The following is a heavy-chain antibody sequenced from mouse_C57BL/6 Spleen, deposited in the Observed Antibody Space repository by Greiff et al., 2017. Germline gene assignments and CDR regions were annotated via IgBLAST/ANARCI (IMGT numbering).Heavy chain of an antibody. CDR1: GYSFTDYN. CDR2: INPNYGTT. V-gene: IGHV1-39*01. D-gene: IGHD2-3*01. CDR3: ARGDGEGRYYYAMDY. Sequence: VQLKESGPELVKPGASVKISCKASGYSFTDYNMNWVKQSNGKSLEWIGVINPNYGTTSYNQKFKGKATLTVDQSSSTAYMQLNSLTSEDSAVYECARGDGEGRYYYAMDYGGQGTSVTVSS. J-gene: IGHJ4*01.